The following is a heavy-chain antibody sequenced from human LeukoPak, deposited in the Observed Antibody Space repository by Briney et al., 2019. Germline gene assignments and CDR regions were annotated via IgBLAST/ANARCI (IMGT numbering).Heavy chain of an antibody. CDR1: GGTFSSYT. J-gene: IGHJ3*02. D-gene: IGHD2-2*01. CDR3: ARDPPSIVVVPAASEAGAFGVVIMPPGSFDI. CDR2: IIPILGIA. V-gene: IGHV1-69*04. Sequence: AASVKVSCKASGGTFSSYTISWVRQAPGQGLEWMGRIIPILGIANYAQKFQGRGTITADKSTSTAYMELRSLRYDDTAVYYCARDPPSIVVVPAASEAGAFGVVIMPPGSFDIWGQGTMSPSLQ.